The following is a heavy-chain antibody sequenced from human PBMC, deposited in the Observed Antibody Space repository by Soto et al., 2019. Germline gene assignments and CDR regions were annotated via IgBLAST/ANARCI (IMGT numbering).Heavy chain of an antibody. CDR1: GDSVSSNSAA. Sequence: SQTLSLTCAISGDSVSSNSAAWNWIRQSPSRGLEWLGRTYYRSKWYNDYAVSVKSRITINPDTSKNQFSLQLNSMTHDDTAVYFCARVGYCSSTRCYFSYYFSGMDVWGGGTRDTVGS. J-gene: IGHJ6*04. V-gene: IGHV6-1*01. D-gene: IGHD2-2*01. CDR3: ARVGYCSSTRCYFSYYFSGMDV. CDR2: TYYRSKWYN.